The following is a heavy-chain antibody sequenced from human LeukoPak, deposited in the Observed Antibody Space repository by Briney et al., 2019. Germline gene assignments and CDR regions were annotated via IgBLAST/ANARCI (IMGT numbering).Heavy chain of an antibody. CDR1: GGSFSGYY. Sequence: PSETLSLTCAVYGGSFSGYYWSWIRQPPGKGLEWIGEINHSGSTNYNPSLKSRVTISVDTPKNQFSLKLSSVTAADTAVYHCASSYYYDSSGYSIDYWGQGTLVTVSS. CDR3: ASSYYYDSSGYSIDY. V-gene: IGHV4-34*01. CDR2: INHSGST. D-gene: IGHD3-22*01. J-gene: IGHJ4*02.